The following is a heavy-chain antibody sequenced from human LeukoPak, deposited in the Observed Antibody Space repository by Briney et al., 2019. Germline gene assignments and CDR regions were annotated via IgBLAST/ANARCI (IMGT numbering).Heavy chain of an antibody. CDR1: GFTFSSYW. D-gene: IGHD4-17*01. V-gene: IGHV3-7*01. J-gene: IGHJ6*03. Sequence: GGSLRLSCAASGFTFSSYWKSWVRQAPGKGLEWVANIKQDGGDKYYVDSVKGRFTISRDNAKNSLYLQMNSLRAEDTAVYYCARDVGTVYYYYMDVWGKGTTATVSS. CDR3: ARDVGTVYYYYMDV. CDR2: IKQDGGDK.